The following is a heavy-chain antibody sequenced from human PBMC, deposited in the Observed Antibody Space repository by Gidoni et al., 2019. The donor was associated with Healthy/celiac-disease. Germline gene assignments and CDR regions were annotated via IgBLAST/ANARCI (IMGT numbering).Heavy chain of an antibody. J-gene: IGHJ5*02. CDR3: AKGRWEYSSSSEWFDP. Sequence: EVLLLESGGGLVQPGGSLRVSCAASGFTFSNYAMSWLRQAPGKGLEWVSCISASSRSTYYADSVKGRFTISRDNSKNTLFLQMNSLRAEDRAVYYCAKGRWEYSSSSEWFDPWGQGTLVTVSS. CDR1: GFTFSNYA. CDR2: ISASSRST. V-gene: IGHV3-23*01. D-gene: IGHD6-6*01.